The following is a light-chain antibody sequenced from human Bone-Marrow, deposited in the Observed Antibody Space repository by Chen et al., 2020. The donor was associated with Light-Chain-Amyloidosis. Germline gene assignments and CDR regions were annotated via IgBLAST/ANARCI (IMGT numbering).Light chain of an antibody. Sequence: SYELTQPPSVSVSPGQTARITCSGDDLPTKYAYWYQQKPGQAPVLVIHRDTERPSGISERFSGSSSGTTATLNISGVQAEDEADYHCQSADSSGTYEVIFGGRTKLTVL. CDR1: DLPTKY. CDR2: RDT. J-gene: IGLJ2*01. CDR3: QSADSSGTYEVI. V-gene: IGLV3-25*03.